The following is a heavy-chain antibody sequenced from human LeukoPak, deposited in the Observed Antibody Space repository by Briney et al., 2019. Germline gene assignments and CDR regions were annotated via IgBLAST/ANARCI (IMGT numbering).Heavy chain of an antibody. CDR1: GFTFSSYA. V-gene: IGHV3-23*01. CDR3: AKDPSSGWYWFDP. D-gene: IGHD6-19*01. Sequence: GGSLRLSCAASGFTFSSYAMSWARQAPGEGLEWVSAISGSGGSTYYADSVKGRFTISRDNSKNTLYLQMNSLRAEDTAVYYCAKDPSSGWYWFDPWGQGTLVTVSS. CDR2: ISGSGGST. J-gene: IGHJ5*02.